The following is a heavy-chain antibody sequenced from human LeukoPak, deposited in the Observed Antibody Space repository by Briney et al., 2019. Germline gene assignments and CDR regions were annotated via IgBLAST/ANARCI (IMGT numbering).Heavy chain of an antibody. D-gene: IGHD6-6*01. CDR2: INPNSGGT. CDR3: ARVGEYSSSRGAFDI. Sequence: GASVKVSCKASGYTFTDYYIHWVRQAPGQGLEWMGWINPNSGGTNYAQKFQGRVTMTRDTSINTAYMELSRLRSDDTAMYYCARVGEYSSSRGAFDIWGQGTMVTVSS. V-gene: IGHV1-2*02. J-gene: IGHJ3*02. CDR1: GYTFTDYY.